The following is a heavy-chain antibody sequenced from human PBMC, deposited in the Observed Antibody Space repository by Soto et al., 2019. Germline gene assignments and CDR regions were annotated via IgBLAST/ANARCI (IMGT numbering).Heavy chain of an antibody. Sequence: QVQLVQSGAEVKKPGSSVKVSCKASGGTFSSYAISWVRQAPGQGLEWMGGIIPIFGTANYAQKFQGRVTITADESTSTLYMGLSSLRSEDTAVYYCAKLPRRGYYDSSSYYEDYWGQGTLVTVSS. CDR2: IIPIFGTA. J-gene: IGHJ4*02. CDR1: GGTFSSYA. D-gene: IGHD3-22*01. CDR3: AKLPRRGYYDSSSYYEDY. V-gene: IGHV1-69*12.